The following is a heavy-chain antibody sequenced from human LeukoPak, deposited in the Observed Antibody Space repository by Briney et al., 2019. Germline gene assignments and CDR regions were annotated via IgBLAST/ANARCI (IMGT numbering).Heavy chain of an antibody. CDR3: ARDQERLWELPY. Sequence: SVKVSCKASGGTFSSYAISWVRQAPGQGLEWMGRIIPIFGTANYAQKFQGRVTITTDESTSTAYMELSSLRSEDTAVYYCARDQERLWELPYWAQGTLVTVSS. CDR1: GGTFSSYA. J-gene: IGHJ4*02. V-gene: IGHV1-69*05. D-gene: IGHD3-16*01. CDR2: IIPIFGTA.